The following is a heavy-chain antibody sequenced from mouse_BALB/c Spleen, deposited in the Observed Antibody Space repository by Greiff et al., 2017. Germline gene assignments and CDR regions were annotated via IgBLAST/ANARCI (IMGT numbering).Heavy chain of an antibody. CDR3: ARQSSDYAMDY. V-gene: IGHV5-6*01. D-gene: IGHD1-1*01. J-gene: IGHJ4*01. CDR2: ISSGGSYT. CDR1: GFTFSSYG. Sequence: EVHLVESGGDLVKPGGSLKLSCAASGFTFSSYGMSWVRQTPDKRLEWVATISSGGSYTYYPDSVKGRFTISRDNAKNTLYLQMSSLKSEDTAMYYCARQSSDYAMDYWGQGTSVTVSS.